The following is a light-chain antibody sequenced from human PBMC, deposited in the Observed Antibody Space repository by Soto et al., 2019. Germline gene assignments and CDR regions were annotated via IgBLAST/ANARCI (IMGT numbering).Light chain of an antibody. CDR1: QSISRY. CDR3: QHYNSYSEA. V-gene: IGKV1-5*01. CDR2: GAS. Sequence: DIQMTQSPSSLSASVGDRVTITCRASQSISRYLNWYQQKPGKAPKILIYGASSLQSGVPSRFSGSGSGTEFTLTISSLQPDDCATYYCQHYNSYSEAVGQGTKVDIK. J-gene: IGKJ1*01.